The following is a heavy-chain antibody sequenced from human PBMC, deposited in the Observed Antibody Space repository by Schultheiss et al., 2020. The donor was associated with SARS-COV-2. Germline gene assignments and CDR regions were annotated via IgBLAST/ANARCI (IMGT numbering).Heavy chain of an antibody. CDR3: AREQGFWTGNYYYYYMDV. Sequence: SETLSLTCTVSGGSISSYYWSWIRQPAGKGLEWIGRIYTSGSTNYNPSLKSRVTMSVDTSKNQFSLKLSSVTAADTAVYYCAREQGFWTGNYYYYYMDVWGKGTTVTVSS. V-gene: IGHV4-4*07. D-gene: IGHD3/OR15-3a*01. CDR2: IYTSGST. J-gene: IGHJ6*03. CDR1: GGSISSYY.